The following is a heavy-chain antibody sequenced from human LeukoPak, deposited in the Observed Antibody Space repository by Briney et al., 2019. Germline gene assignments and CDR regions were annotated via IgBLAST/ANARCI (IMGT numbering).Heavy chain of an antibody. CDR3: SRARMGDGFNYV. V-gene: IGHV3-72*01. J-gene: IGHJ4*02. D-gene: IGHD5-18*01. CDR1: GFSFSDHF. CDR2: PTKSANTYNT. Sequence: PGGSLRLSCAVSGFSFSDHFMDWVRQAPGKGLEWVGRPTKSANTYNTHYAASVKGRFTISRDDSDNSMYLQMNSLRTEDTAVYYCSRARMGDGFNYVWGLGTLVTVSS.